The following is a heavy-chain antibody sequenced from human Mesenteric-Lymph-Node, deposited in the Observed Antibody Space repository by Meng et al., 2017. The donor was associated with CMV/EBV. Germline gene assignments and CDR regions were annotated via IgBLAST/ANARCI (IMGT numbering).Heavy chain of an antibody. J-gene: IGHJ5*02. CDR2: INHSGST. Sequence: TLSLTCAVYGGSFSDYYLSWIRQPPGKGLEWIGEINHSGSTNYNPSLKSRVTKSVDTSNNQFSLKLRSVTAADAAVYYCARGVGVDPWGQGTLVTVSS. CDR3: ARGVGVDP. CDR1: GGSFSDYY. V-gene: IGHV4-34*01.